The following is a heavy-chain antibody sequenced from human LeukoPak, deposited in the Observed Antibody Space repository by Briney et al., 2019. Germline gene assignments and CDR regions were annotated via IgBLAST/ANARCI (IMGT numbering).Heavy chain of an antibody. CDR2: INGDGRNI. V-gene: IGHV3-74*01. J-gene: IGHJ4*02. Sequence: PGGSLRLSCVASGFTFSSYWMHWVRQDPRKGLVWVSRINGDGRNINYADSVRGRFTISRDNAKNTLYLQMNTLRVEDTAVYYCARDIAARPVDGSDYWGQGTLVTVSS. D-gene: IGHD6-6*01. CDR3: ARDIAARPVDGSDY. CDR1: GFTFSSYW.